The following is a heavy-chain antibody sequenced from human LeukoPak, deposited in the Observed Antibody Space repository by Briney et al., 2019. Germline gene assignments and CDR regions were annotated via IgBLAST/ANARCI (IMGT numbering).Heavy chain of an antibody. CDR1: GYTFSGYY. Sequence: ASVKDSCKASGYTFSGYYIHWVRQAPGQGLEWMAWINPNTGDTNMAQGRVTGSRDTATNTANMELRRLKSDDTGVYDCARGGGEYEDRHGQHGGHDACDMWGQGTRVTVFS. CDR3: ARGGGEYEDRHGQHGGHDACDM. D-gene: IGHD3-16*01. J-gene: IGHJ3*02. CDR2: INPNTGDT. V-gene: IGHV1-2*02.